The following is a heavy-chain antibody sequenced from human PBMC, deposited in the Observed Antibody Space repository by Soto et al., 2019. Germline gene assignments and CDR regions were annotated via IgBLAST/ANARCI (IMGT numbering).Heavy chain of an antibody. Sequence: ASETLSLTCPVSGGSISRYYWSWIRQPPGNGLEWGGYIDYSGSTNYNPSLKSRVTISVDTSKNQFSLKLSSVTAADTAVYYCARGYSGYDCLRTIPLHYGIAVWGQGTAVTVSS. J-gene: IGHJ6*02. V-gene: IGHV4-59*01. CDR3: ARGYSGYDCLRTIPLHYGIAV. CDR2: IDYSGST. CDR1: GGSISRYY. D-gene: IGHD5-12*01.